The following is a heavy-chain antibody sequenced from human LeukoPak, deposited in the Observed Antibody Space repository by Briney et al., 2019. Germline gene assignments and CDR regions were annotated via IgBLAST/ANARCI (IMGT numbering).Heavy chain of an antibody. D-gene: IGHD4/OR15-4a*01. CDR2: IYYSGST. CDR1: GGSMKSDYDY. Sequence: PSETLSLTCTVSGGSMKSDYDYWGGIRQPPGKGLEGIGSIYYSGSTYYNPSLDSRATISVDTTKYQVSLNVRSVTAADTAVYYCARLGNGDYGDYWGQGSLVTVSS. V-gene: IGHV4-39*01. CDR3: ARLGNGDYGDY. J-gene: IGHJ4*02.